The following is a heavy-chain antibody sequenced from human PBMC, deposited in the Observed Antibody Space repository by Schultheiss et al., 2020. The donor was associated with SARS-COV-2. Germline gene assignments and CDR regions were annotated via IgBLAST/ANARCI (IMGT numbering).Heavy chain of an antibody. V-gene: IGHV4-34*01. CDR3: ARGPTVTMRKGYGMDV. Sequence: SETLSLTCAVYGGSFSGYYWSWIRQPPGKGLEWIGEINHSGSTNYNPSLKSRVTISVDTSKNQFSLKLSSVTAADTAVYYCARGPTVTMRKGYGMDVWGQGTTVTVSS. CDR1: GGSFSGYY. CDR2: INHSGST. D-gene: IGHD4-17*01. J-gene: IGHJ6*02.